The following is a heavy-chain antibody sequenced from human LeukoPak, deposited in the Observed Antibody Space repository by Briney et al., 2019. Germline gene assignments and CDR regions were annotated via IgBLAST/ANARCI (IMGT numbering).Heavy chain of an antibody. CDR3: AKDLVGVTTNYFDN. CDR2: ISTSGGST. D-gene: IGHD4-17*01. J-gene: IGHJ4*02. Sequence: GGSLRLSCAASGFPFSSYAMSWVRQAPGKGLEWVSAISTSGGSTYYADSVKGRFTTSRDNSKNTLYLQMNSLRAEDTAVYYCAKDLVGVTTNYFDNWGQGTLVTVSS. CDR1: GFPFSSYA. V-gene: IGHV3-23*01.